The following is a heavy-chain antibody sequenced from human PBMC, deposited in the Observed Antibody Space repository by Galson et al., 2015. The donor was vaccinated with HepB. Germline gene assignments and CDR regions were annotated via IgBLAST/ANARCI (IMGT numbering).Heavy chain of an antibody. CDR3: ASFMEADYQLLFQGGYYYYGMDV. J-gene: IGHJ6*02. CDR2: ISSSSSYI. CDR1: GFTFSSYS. V-gene: IGHV3-21*01. D-gene: IGHD2-2*01. Sequence: SLRLSCAASGFTFSSYSMNWVRQAPGNGLEWVSSISSSSSYIYYAASVKGRFTISRDNAKNSLYLQMNSLRAEDTAVYYCASFMEADYQLLFQGGYYYYGMDVWGQGTTVTVSS.